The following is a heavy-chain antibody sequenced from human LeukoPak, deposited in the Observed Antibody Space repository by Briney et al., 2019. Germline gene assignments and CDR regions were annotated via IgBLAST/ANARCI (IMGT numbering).Heavy chain of an antibody. CDR2: IIPIFGTA. D-gene: IGHD3-3*01. Sequence: ASVKVSCKASGGTFSSYAISWVRQAPGQGLEWMGGIIPIFGTANYAQKFQGRVTITADEPTSTAYMELSSLRSEDTAVYYCARTWSGYKNPIDPWGQGTLVTVSS. V-gene: IGHV1-69*13. CDR3: ARTWSGYKNPIDP. J-gene: IGHJ5*02. CDR1: GGTFSSYA.